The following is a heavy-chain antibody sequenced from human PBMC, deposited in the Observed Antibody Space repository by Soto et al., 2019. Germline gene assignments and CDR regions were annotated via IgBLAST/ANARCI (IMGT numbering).Heavy chain of an antibody. D-gene: IGHD2-15*01. Sequence: EEQLLESGGGLIQPGGSLRLACAASGFTFSSYAMTWVRQAPGKGLEWVSSISFSDGGTYYADSVKGRLTISRDNSKNTLFLQMNSLRVEDTAVYYCVRDDRILGGRYFDLWGRGTLVTVSS. CDR1: GFTFSSYA. CDR3: VRDDRILGGRYFDL. CDR2: ISFSDGGT. J-gene: IGHJ2*01. V-gene: IGHV3-23*01.